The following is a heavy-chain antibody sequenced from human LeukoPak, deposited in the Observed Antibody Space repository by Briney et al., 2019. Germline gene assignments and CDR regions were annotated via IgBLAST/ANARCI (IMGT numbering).Heavy chain of an antibody. J-gene: IGHJ4*02. D-gene: IGHD3-22*01. V-gene: IGHV3-30*02. Sequence: GGSLRLSCAASGFTFSSCGMHWVRQAPGKGLEWVAFIRYDGSNKYYADSVKGRFTISRDNSKNTLYLQMNSLRAEDTAVYYCAKGEHYYDSSGYATPDYWGQGTLVTVSS. CDR2: IRYDGSNK. CDR1: GFTFSSCG. CDR3: AKGEHYYDSSGYATPDY.